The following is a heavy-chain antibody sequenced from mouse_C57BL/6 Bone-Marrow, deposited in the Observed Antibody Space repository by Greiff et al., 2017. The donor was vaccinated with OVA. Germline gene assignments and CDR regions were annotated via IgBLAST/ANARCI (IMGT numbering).Heavy chain of an antibody. D-gene: IGHD1-1*01. V-gene: IGHV1-5*01. CDR2: IYPGNSDT. J-gene: IGHJ4*01. CDR3: TRPHYYGSSPYYAMDY. Sequence: VQLQQSGTVLARPGASVKMSCKTSGYTFTSYWMHWVKQRPGQGLEWIGAIYPGNSDTSYNQKFKGKAKLTAVTSASTAYMELSSLTNEDSAVYYCTRPHYYGSSPYYAMDYWGQGTSVTVSS. CDR1: GYTFTSYW.